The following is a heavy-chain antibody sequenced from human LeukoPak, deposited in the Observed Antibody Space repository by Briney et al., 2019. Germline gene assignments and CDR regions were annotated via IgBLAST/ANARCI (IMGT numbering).Heavy chain of an antibody. CDR2: IWYDESDK. Sequence: GGSLRLSCAASGFTFSSYGMHWVRQAPGKGLEWVAAIWYDESDKYYADSVKGRFTISRDNSKNTLYLQMNSLRAEDTAVYYCAKAGVVAARSYYFDYWGQGTLVTVSS. CDR1: GFTFSSYG. D-gene: IGHD2-15*01. J-gene: IGHJ4*02. V-gene: IGHV3-33*06. CDR3: AKAGVVAARSYYFDY.